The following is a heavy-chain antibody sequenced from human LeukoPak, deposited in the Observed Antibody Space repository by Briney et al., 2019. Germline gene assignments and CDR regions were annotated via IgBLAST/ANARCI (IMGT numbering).Heavy chain of an antibody. D-gene: IGHD4-17*01. CDR3: ARGSSTGSYFDY. CDR1: EFTVSDNY. CDR2: IYSGGST. V-gene: IGHV3-66*01. J-gene: IGHJ4*02. Sequence: PGGSLRLSCAASEFTVSDNYMSWVRQAPGKGLEWVSLIYSGGSTYYADSVKGRFTISRDNSKNTLYLQMNSLRAEDTAVYYCARGSSTGSYFDYWGQGTLVTVSS.